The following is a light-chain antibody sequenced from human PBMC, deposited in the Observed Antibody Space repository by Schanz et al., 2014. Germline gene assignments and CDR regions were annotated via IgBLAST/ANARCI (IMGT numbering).Light chain of an antibody. CDR1: TGPVTSGHY. CDR2: STT. V-gene: IGLV7-43*01. CDR3: LLKFGGVQV. Sequence: QAVVTQEASLTVSPGGTVTLTCASSTGPVTSGHYANWFQQKPGQAPRALIYSTTNKRTWTPARFSGSLVGGKAALTLSGVQPEDEADYYSLLKFGGVQVFGGGTKLTVL. J-gene: IGLJ2*01.